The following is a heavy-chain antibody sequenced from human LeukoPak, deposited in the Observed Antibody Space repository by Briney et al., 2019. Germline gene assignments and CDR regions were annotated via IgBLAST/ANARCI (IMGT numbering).Heavy chain of an antibody. CDR2: ISSSSSYI. Sequence: GGSLRLSCAASGFTFSSYSMNWVRQAPGGGLEWGSSISSSSSYIYYADSVKGRFTISRDNAKNSLYLQMNSLRAEDTAVYYCAGFYAGATRPRADAFDIWGQGTMVTVSS. J-gene: IGHJ3*02. D-gene: IGHD1-26*01. V-gene: IGHV3-21*01. CDR1: GFTFSSYS. CDR3: AGFYAGATRPRADAFDI.